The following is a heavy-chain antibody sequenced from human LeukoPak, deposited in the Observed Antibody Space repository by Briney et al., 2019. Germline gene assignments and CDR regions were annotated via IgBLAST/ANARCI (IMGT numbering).Heavy chain of an antibody. CDR2: IKEDGGEK. Sequence: GGSLRLSCAASGFTFSNYWMTWVRQAPGKGLEWVAHIKEDGGEKHYVDPVKGRFTISRDNAKNSLYLQMNSLRAEDTAVYYCARPEGSSVEYWGQGTLVTVSS. V-gene: IGHV3-7*03. D-gene: IGHD6-6*01. CDR1: GFTFSNYW. J-gene: IGHJ4*02. CDR3: ARPEGSSVEY.